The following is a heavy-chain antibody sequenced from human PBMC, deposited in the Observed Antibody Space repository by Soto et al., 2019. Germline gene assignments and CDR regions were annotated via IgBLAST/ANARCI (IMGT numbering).Heavy chain of an antibody. CDR2: IIPIFGTA. CDR1: GGTFSSYA. D-gene: IGHD3-22*01. Sequence: GASVKVSCKASGGTFSSYAISWVRQAPGQGLEWMGGIIPIFGTANYAQKFQGRVTITADESTSTAYMELSSLRSEDTAVYYCARDSSGYYFPLDYWGQGTPVTVSS. CDR3: ARDSSGYYFPLDY. J-gene: IGHJ4*02. V-gene: IGHV1-69*13.